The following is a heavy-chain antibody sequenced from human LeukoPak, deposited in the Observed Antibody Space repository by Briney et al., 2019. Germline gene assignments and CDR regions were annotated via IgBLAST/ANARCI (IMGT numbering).Heavy chain of an antibody. J-gene: IGHJ4*02. CDR3: ARGGSAYHEYYFDS. CDR1: GGSVNTYY. V-gene: IGHV4-4*07. Sequence: SETLSLTCTVSGGSVNTYYWSWIRQPAGKGLEWIGRIYISGITNYNPSLKSRVTMSVDTFKNQFSLNLSSVTAADTAVYYCARGGSAYHEYYFDSWGQGTLVTVSS. CDR2: IYISGIT. D-gene: IGHD3-22*01.